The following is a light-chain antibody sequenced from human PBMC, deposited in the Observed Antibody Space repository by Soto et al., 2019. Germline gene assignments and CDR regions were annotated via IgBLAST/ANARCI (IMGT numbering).Light chain of an antibody. Sequence: QSALTQPASVSGSPGQSITISCTGTSSDVGAYDYVSWYQQHPGKAPKVMIYDVSDRPSGVSNRFSGSKSGNTASLTISGLQAEDEADYYCSSYTSINTIVFGGGTKRTVL. CDR3: SSYTSINTIV. CDR1: SSDVGAYDY. V-gene: IGLV2-14*03. J-gene: IGLJ3*02. CDR2: DVS.